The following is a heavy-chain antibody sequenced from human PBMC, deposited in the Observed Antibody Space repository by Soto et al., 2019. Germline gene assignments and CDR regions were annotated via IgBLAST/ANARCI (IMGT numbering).Heavy chain of an antibody. V-gene: IGHV1-18*01. CDR1: GYTFTSYV. Sequence: QVQLVQSGAEVKEPGASVKVSCRASGYTFTSYVISWVRQAPAQGLEGMGWISAYNGNTNFAQKLQGRVTMTTDTSTSTAYMELSSLRSDDTAVYYCARVVATVAGPYGMDVWGQGTTVTVSS. CDR2: ISAYNGNT. CDR3: ARVVATVAGPYGMDV. J-gene: IGHJ6*02. D-gene: IGHD6-19*01.